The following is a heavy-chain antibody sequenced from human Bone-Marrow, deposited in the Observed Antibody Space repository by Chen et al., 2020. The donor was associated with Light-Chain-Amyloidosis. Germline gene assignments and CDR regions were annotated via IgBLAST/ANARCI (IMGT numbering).Heavy chain of an antibody. J-gene: IGHJ4*02. D-gene: IGHD1-20*01. V-gene: IGHV3-74*01. CDR2: INSDGSST. CDR1: GFTFSSYW. CDR3: TTQGVITGMRY. Sequence: EVQLVESGGGLVQPGGSLRLSCAASGFTFSSYWIHCVRQAPGKGLVWVSRINSDGSSTSYADSVKGRFTISRDNAKNTLYLQMSSLRAEDTAVYYCTTQGVITGMRYWGQGTLVTVSS.